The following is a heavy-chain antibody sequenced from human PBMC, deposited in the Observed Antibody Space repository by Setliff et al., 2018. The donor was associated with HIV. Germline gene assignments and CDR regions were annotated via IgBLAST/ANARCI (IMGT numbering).Heavy chain of an antibody. CDR2: IYQNGNT. CDR1: GGSLNSHY. V-gene: IGHV4-59*08. Sequence: SETLSLTCTVSGGSLNSHYWSWVRQPPGKGLEWIGTIYQNGNTYYSPSLESRVSVSMDMSRNQFSVKLNSATAADTAVYYCARQAWHYDRDGYFIDYWGQGKLVTVSS. CDR3: ARQAWHYDRDGYFIDY. J-gene: IGHJ4*02. D-gene: IGHD3-22*01.